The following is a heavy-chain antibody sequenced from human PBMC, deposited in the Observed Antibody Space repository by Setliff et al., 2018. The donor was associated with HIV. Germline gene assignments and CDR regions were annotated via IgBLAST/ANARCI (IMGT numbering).Heavy chain of an antibody. CDR2: INHSGST. J-gene: IGHJ4*02. D-gene: IGHD7-27*01. CDR3: ARGWAPDY. V-gene: IGHV4-34*01. CDR1: GGSFISYY. Sequence: ASETLSLTCAVYGGSFISYYWTWIRQPPGEGLEWIGEINHSGSTNYNPSLKSRVTISVDTSKNQFSLDLSSVTAADTAVYYCARGWAPDYWGQGTLVTVSS.